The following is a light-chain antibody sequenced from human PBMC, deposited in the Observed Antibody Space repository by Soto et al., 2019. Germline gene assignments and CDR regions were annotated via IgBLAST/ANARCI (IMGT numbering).Light chain of an antibody. CDR2: GAS. CDR1: QSVSSSY. CDR3: QQYGSSPLFT. J-gene: IGKJ3*01. Sequence: EIVLTQSPGTLSLSPGERATLSCRASQSVSSSYLAWYQQKPGQAPRLLIYGASSRATGIPDRFSGSGSGTDCTLTISRLVTEYFAEYYCQQYGSSPLFTFGPVTKVYIK. V-gene: IGKV3-20*01.